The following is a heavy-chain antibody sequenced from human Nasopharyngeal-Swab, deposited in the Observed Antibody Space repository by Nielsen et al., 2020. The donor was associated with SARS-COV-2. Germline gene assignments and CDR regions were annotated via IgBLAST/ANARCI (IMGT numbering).Heavy chain of an antibody. CDR3: ARQGWFGELLRPFDY. Sequence: SETLSLTCTVSGGSISSSSYYWGWIRQPPGKGLEWIGIIYYSGSTYYNPSLKSRVTISVDTSKNQFSLKLSSVTAADTAVYYCARQGWFGELLRPFDYWGQGTLVTVSS. D-gene: IGHD3-10*01. J-gene: IGHJ4*02. V-gene: IGHV4-39*01. CDR2: IYYSGST. CDR1: GGSISSSSYY.